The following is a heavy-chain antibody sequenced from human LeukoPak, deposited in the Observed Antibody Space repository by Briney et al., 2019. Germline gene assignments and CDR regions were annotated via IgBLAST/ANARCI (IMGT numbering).Heavy chain of an antibody. J-gene: IGHJ5*02. CDR1: GGSFSGYY. V-gene: IGHV4-34*01. Sequence: SETLSLTCAVYGGSFSGYYWSWIRQPPGKGLEWIGEINHSGSTNYNPSLKSRVTISVDTSKNQFSLKLSSVTAADTAVYYCARGGIIAAAATSWGQGTLVTVSS. CDR2: INHSGST. CDR3: ARGGIIAAAATS. D-gene: IGHD6-13*01.